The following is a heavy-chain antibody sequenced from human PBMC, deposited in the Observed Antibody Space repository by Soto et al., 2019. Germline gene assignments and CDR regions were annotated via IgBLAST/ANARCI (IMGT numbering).Heavy chain of an antibody. Sequence: GGSLRLSCAASGFTFSSYAMNWVRQAPGKGLEWVSTISGSGVSTYYADSVKGQFTISRDNSKNTMYLQMNSLRGEDTAVYYCARGAHSTSLTWFDPWGQGTLVTVSS. CDR1: GFTFSSYA. D-gene: IGHD3-9*01. J-gene: IGHJ5*02. CDR3: ARGAHSTSLTWFDP. CDR2: ISGSGVST. V-gene: IGHV3-23*01.